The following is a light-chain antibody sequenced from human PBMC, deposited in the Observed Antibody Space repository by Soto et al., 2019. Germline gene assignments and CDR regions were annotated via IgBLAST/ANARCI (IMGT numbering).Light chain of an antibody. J-gene: IGLJ2*01. CDR3: CSFAGSYTFVV. CDR1: SSDVGGYNY. CDR2: DVN. V-gene: IGLV2-11*01. Sequence: ALTQPRSVSGSPGQSVTLSCTGTSSDVGGYNYVSWYQQHPGKAPKLMIYDVNKRPSGVPDRFSGSKSGNTASLTISGLQAEDEADYFCCSFAGSYTFVVFGGGTKLTVL.